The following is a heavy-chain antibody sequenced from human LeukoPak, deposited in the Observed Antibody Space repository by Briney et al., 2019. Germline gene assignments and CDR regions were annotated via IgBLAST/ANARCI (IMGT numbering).Heavy chain of an antibody. CDR2: VSGDGGRT. CDR3: AKAWDSSGWGPQYFYH. V-gene: IGHV3-23*01. Sequence: HPGGSLRLSCAASGFTFSTYAMNWVRQAPGEGLEWVSAVSGDGGRTYYADSVKGRFTISRDNSKNTLYLQMNSLRAEDTAVYYCAKAWDSSGWGPQYFYHWGQGTLVTVSS. D-gene: IGHD6-19*01. CDR1: GFTFSTYA. J-gene: IGHJ1*01.